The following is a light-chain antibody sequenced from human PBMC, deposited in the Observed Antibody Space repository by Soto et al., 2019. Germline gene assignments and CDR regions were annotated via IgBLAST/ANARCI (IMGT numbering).Light chain of an antibody. CDR1: QNVLYSSNNKNY. V-gene: IGKV4-1*01. CDR3: QQYYSTPPT. Sequence: DIVMTQSPDSLAVSLGERATINCKSSQNVLYSSNNKNYLAWYQQKPGQSPKLLIYWASTRESGVPDRFNGSGSGTDFTLTISSLQAEDVAVYYCQQYYSTPPTFGGGTKVEI. CDR2: WAS. J-gene: IGKJ4*01.